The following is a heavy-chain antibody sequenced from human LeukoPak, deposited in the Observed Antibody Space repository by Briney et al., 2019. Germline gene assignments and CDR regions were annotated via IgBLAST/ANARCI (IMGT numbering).Heavy chain of an antibody. J-gene: IGHJ4*02. CDR1: GFTFSSYG. Sequence: GGSLRLSCSAPGFTFSSYGMTSVPQAPGKGLELDPPINGSGGSTYDADAVKGRFTISRDNSKNKLYQQRNSLRAEDTAVYYCASLNKPSSWYLFIFDYWGQGSLVTVSS. V-gene: IGHV3-23*01. CDR3: ASLNKPSSWYLFIFDY. CDR2: INGSGGST. D-gene: IGHD6-13*01.